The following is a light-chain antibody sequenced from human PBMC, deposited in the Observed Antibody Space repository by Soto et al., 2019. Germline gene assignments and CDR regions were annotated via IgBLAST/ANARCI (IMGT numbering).Light chain of an antibody. Sequence: DIVLTQSPGTLSVSPGERATLSCRAGHGVTTNFALYHQQSGQSPRLLIYDVSIRATGVPARFSGTGSGTDFTLTISRVEPDDFAVDDCQQFSRYTLTFGGGTKVDI. CDR2: DVS. CDR3: QQFSRYTLT. J-gene: IGKJ4*01. V-gene: IGKV3-15*01. CDR1: HGVTTN.